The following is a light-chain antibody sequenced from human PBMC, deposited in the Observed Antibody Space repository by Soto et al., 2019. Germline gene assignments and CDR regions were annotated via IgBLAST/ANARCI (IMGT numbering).Light chain of an antibody. CDR3: QQYYSDPFIT. V-gene: IGKV1-8*01. J-gene: IGKJ5*01. CDR2: AAS. CDR1: QGISSY. Sequence: MTHYPSALSASTGDRVHITCRASQGISSYLAWYQQKPGKAPKLLIYAASTLQSGVPSRFSGSGSGTDFTLTLRCLQSEEFATYYCQQYYSDPFITSGQGTRPEI.